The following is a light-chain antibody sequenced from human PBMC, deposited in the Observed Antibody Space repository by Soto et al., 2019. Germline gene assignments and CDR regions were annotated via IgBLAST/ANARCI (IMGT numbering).Light chain of an antibody. Sequence: DIQMTQSPSSLSASVGDRVTITCWTSRSMSRFLHWYQQKPGKAPKLLIYATSTLQSGVPARFSGSGSGTDFTLTIMNLQPEDSATYYCQQSNSTPLTFGGGTKVEIK. CDR2: ATS. J-gene: IGKJ4*01. CDR1: RSMSRF. CDR3: QQSNSTPLT. V-gene: IGKV1-39*01.